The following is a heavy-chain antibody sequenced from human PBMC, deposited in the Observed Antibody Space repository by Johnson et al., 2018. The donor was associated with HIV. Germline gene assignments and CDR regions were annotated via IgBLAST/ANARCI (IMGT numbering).Heavy chain of an antibody. J-gene: IGHJ3*02. D-gene: IGHD5-18*01. V-gene: IGHV3-7*05. Sequence: VQLVESGGGLVQPGGSLRLSCAASGFTFSSYWMSWVRQAPGKGLEWVANIKQDGSEKYYVDSVKGRFTISRDNAKNSLYLQMNSLKTEDTAVYYCQNGGAYSYGWWDDAFDIWGQGTMVTVSS. CDR3: QNGGAYSYGWWDDAFDI. CDR2: IKQDGSEK. CDR1: GFTFSSYW.